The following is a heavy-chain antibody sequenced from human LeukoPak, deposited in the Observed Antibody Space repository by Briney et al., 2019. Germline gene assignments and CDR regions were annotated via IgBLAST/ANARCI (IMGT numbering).Heavy chain of an antibody. J-gene: IGHJ4*02. CDR1: GGSFSGYY. Sequence: SETLSLTCAVYGGSFSGYYWSWIRQPPGKGLEWIGSIYYSGSTYYNPSLKSRVTISVDTSKNQFSLKLSSVTAADTAVYYCARVGAYSGSYLGVSDYWGQGTLVTVSS. V-gene: IGHV4-34*01. D-gene: IGHD1-26*01. CDR3: ARVGAYSGSYLGVSDY. CDR2: IYYSGST.